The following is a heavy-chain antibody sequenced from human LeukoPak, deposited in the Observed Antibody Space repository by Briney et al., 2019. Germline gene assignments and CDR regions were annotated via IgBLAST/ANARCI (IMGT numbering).Heavy chain of an antibody. CDR3: AREGGINYGGAFDI. D-gene: IGHD4-17*01. J-gene: IGHJ3*02. Sequence: ASVKVSCKASGYTFTGYYMHWVRQAPGQGLEWMGWINPNSGGTNYAQKFQGRVTMTRDTFISTAYMELSGLRSDDTAVYYCAREGGINYGGAFDIWGQGTMVTVSS. CDR1: GYTFTGYY. V-gene: IGHV1-2*02. CDR2: INPNSGGT.